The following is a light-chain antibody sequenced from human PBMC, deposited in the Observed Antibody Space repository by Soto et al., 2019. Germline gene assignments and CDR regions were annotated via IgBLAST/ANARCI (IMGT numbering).Light chain of an antibody. V-gene: IGKV1-39*01. CDR1: QTISSY. CDR2: SAS. J-gene: IGKJ2*01. Sequence: DIQMTQSPASLSASVGERVTITCRASQTISSYLNWYQQKPGAAPKLLIYSASTLQTGVPSRFSGSGFGTDYTLTISSLQPAGFAIYYCQQTFRTPHTFGQGTKVDIK. CDR3: QQTFRTPHT.